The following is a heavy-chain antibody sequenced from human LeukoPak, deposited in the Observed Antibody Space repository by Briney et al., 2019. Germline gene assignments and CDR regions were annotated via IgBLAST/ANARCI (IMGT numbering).Heavy chain of an antibody. D-gene: IGHD5-18*01. CDR2: ISGSGGST. CDR3: AKVEGDTAMQRD. J-gene: IGHJ4*02. Sequence: GGSLTLSCAASGFTFSSYAMSWLRRAPGKGREGGSAISGSGGSTYYAVSVKGPFTISRDNSTNSLYLKMNSLRAEDTAVYYCAKVEGDTAMQRDWGQGTLVTVSS. CDR1: GFTFSSYA. V-gene: IGHV3-23*01.